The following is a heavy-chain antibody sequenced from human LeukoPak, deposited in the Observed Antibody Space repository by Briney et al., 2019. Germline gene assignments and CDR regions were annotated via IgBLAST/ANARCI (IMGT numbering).Heavy chain of an antibody. D-gene: IGHD6-19*01. CDR1: GGSISSSSYY. CDR3: ARGVIAVATDFDY. CDR2: IYHSGST. V-gene: IGHV4-39*07. Sequence: SETLSLTCTVSGGSISSSSYYWGWIRQPPGKGLEWIGSIYHSGSTYYNPSLKSRVTISVDTSKNQFSLKLSSVTAADTAVYYCARGVIAVATDFDYWGQGTLVTVSS. J-gene: IGHJ4*02.